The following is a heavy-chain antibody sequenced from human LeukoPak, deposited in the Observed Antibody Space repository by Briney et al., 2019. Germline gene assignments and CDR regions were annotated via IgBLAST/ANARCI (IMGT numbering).Heavy chain of an antibody. D-gene: IGHD3-10*01. J-gene: IGHJ5*02. CDR2: IYVTEST. CDR3: ARDSGTTGEVKFDP. Sequence: SETLSLTCTVSGGSITSYYWSWIRQPAGKGLEWIGRIYVTESTTYNPSLKSRVTISIDTSKNQFPLKLTSVTAADTAVYYCARDSGTTGEVKFDPWGQGTLVTVSS. V-gene: IGHV4-4*07. CDR1: GGSITSYY.